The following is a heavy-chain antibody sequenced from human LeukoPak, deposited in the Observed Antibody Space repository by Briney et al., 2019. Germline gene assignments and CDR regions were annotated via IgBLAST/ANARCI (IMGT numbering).Heavy chain of an antibody. V-gene: IGHV4-31*03. J-gene: IGHJ5*02. Sequence: SETLSLTCTVSGGSISSGGYYWSWIRQHPGKGLEWIGYIYYSGSTYYNPSLKSRVTISVDTSKNQFSLKLSSVTAADTAVYYCARGLSSSWYKWFDPWGQGTLVTVSS. CDR2: IYYSGST. D-gene: IGHD6-13*01. CDR1: GGSISSGGYY. CDR3: ARGLSSSWYKWFDP.